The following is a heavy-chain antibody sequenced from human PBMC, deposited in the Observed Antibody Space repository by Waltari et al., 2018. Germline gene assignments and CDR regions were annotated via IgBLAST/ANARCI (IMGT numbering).Heavy chain of an antibody. CDR2: IYHSGST. CDR1: GYSISSCYY. CDR3: ARVEASQYPEPVFDY. Sequence: QVQLQESGPGLVKPSATLSLTCAVSGYSISSCYYWGWIRQPPGKGLEWIGSIYHSGSTYYNPSLKSRVTISVDTSKNQFSLKLSSVTAADTAVYYCARVEASQYPEPVFDYWGQGTLVTVSS. J-gene: IGHJ4*02. V-gene: IGHV4-38-2*01. D-gene: IGHD2-2*02.